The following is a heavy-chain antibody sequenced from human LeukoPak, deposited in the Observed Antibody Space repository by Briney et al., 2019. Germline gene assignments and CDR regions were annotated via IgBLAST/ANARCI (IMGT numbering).Heavy chain of an antibody. CDR3: ARVRSSWAAFDI. J-gene: IGHJ3*02. CDR1: GGSISSYY. CDR2: IYYSGST. V-gene: IGHV4-59*12. D-gene: IGHD6-13*01. Sequence: SETLSLTCTVSGGSISSYYWSWIRQPPGKGLEWIGYIYYSGSTNYNPSLKSRVTMSVDTSKNQFSLKLSSVTAADTAVYYCARVRSSWAAFDIWGQGTMVTVSS.